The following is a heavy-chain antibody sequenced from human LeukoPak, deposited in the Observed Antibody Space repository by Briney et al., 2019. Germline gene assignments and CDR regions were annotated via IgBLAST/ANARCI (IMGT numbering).Heavy chain of an antibody. J-gene: IGHJ6*02. CDR1: GFTFSSYG. V-gene: IGHV3-33*01. CDR2: IWYDGSNK. Sequence: PGGSLRFSCAASGFTFSSYGMHWVRQAPGKGLEWVAVIWYDGSNKYYADSVKGRFTISRDNSKDTLYLQMNSLRAEDTAVYYCARDYARSDYGDYVRSTPSGMDVWGQGTTVTVSS. D-gene: IGHD4-17*01. CDR3: ARDYARSDYGDYVRSTPSGMDV.